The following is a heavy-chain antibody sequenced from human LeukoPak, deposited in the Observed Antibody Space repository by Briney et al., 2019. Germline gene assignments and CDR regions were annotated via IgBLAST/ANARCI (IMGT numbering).Heavy chain of an antibody. J-gene: IGHJ5*02. CDR3: VRGLGYCSGGSCYFNWFGP. V-gene: IGHV3-30*02. CDR2: IRYHGNNK. Sequence: GGSLRLSCAASGFSFSSYGMHWVRQAPGKGLEWVTFIRYHGNNKYYADSVKGRFTISRDNSKNTLYLQMNSLRAEDTAVYYCVRGLGYCSGGSCYFNWFGPWGQGTLVTVSS. D-gene: IGHD2-15*01. CDR1: GFSFSSYG.